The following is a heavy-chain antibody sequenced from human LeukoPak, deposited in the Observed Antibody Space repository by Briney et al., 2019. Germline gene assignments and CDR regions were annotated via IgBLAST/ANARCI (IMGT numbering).Heavy chain of an antibody. CDR1: GFTFSSYA. J-gene: IGHJ6*02. Sequence: GGSLRLSCAASGFTFSSYAMSWVRQAPGKGLEWASAISGSGGSTYYADSVKGRFTISRDNSKNTLYLQMNSLRAEDTAVYYCAKTTDYGGNRNYYYYGMDVWGQGTTVTVSS. D-gene: IGHD4-23*01. CDR2: ISGSGGST. V-gene: IGHV3-23*01. CDR3: AKTTDYGGNRNYYYYGMDV.